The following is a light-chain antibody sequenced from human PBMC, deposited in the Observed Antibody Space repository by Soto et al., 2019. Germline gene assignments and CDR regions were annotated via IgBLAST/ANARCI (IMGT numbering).Light chain of an antibody. CDR2: EDT. CDR3: CSYATSSTYV. V-gene: IGLV2-23*01. CDR1: SSDVGSYSL. J-gene: IGLJ1*01. Sequence: QSALTQPASVSGSPGQSIAISCTGTSSDVGSYSLVSWYQQHPGKAPKLMIYEDTKRPSGVSDRFSGSKSGNTASLTISGLQAEDEADYYCCSYATSSTYVFGTGTKVTVL.